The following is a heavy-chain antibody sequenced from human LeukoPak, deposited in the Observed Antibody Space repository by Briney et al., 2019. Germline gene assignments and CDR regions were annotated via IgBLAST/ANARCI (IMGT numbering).Heavy chain of an antibody. CDR3: AKDQDRIAVAGTDY. J-gene: IGHJ4*02. D-gene: IGHD6-19*01. V-gene: IGHV3-23*01. CDR2: ISGSGGST. CDR1: GSTFSSYA. Sequence: GGSLRLSCAASGSTFSSYAMSWVRQAPGKGLEWVSAISGSGGSTYYADSVKGQFTISRGNSKNTLYLQMNSLRAEDTAVYYCAKDQDRIAVAGTDYWGQGTLVTVSS.